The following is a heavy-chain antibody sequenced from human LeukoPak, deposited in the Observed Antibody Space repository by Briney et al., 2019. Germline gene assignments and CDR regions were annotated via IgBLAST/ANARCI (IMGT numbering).Heavy chain of an antibody. CDR1: GGSFSTSS. Sequence: SVKVSCKASGGSFSTSSFSWVRQAPGQGLEWMGGVIPIYGTPSYAQKFQGRVTITTDESTSTAYMELSSLRSEDTAVYYCARDHWGIVENGYDYFYYDMDVWGQGTTVTVSS. J-gene: IGHJ6*02. CDR3: ARDHWGIVENGYDYFYYDMDV. D-gene: IGHD7-27*01. CDR2: VIPIYGTP. V-gene: IGHV1-69*05.